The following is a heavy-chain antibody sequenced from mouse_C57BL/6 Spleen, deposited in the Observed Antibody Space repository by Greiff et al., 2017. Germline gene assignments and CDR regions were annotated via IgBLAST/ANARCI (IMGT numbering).Heavy chain of an antibody. CDR3: ARGPSNVYAMDY. CDR1: GYTFTSYW. D-gene: IGHD4-1*01. J-gene: IGHJ4*01. Sequence: VQLQQSGAELVKPGASVKLSCKASGYTFTSYWMHWVKQRPGQGLEWIGMIHPNSGSTNYNEKFKGKATLTVDKSSSTAYMQLSSLTSEDSAVYYCARGPSNVYAMDYWGQGTSVTVSS. V-gene: IGHV1-64*01. CDR2: IHPNSGST.